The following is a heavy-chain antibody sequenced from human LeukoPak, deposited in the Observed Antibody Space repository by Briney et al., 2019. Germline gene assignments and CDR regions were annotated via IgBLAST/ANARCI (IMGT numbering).Heavy chain of an antibody. D-gene: IGHD6-19*01. CDR1: GGSFSGYY. J-gene: IGHJ4*02. CDR2: INHSGST. CDR3: ARVRGSYSSGFSD. Sequence: SETLSLTCAVYGGSFSGYYWSWIRQPPGKGLEWIGEINHSGSTNYNPSLKSRVTISVDTSKNQFSLKLSSVTAADTAVYYCARVRGSYSSGFSDWGQGTLVTVSS. V-gene: IGHV4-34*01.